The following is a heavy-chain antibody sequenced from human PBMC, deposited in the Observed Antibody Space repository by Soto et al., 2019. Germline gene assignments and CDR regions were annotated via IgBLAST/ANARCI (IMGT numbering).Heavy chain of an antibody. J-gene: IGHJ4*02. Sequence: GGSLRLSCAASGFSIRNAWMNWVRQAPGRGLEWVGRIKSKPDGGTTDYAAPVKGRFTISRDDSKSTLYLQMNSLKTEDTAVYYCTTDPVTMIVVVPSSGWGQGTLVTVSS. CDR3: TTDPVTMIVVVPSSG. CDR2: IKSKPDGGTT. CDR1: GFSIRNAW. V-gene: IGHV3-15*07. D-gene: IGHD3-22*01.